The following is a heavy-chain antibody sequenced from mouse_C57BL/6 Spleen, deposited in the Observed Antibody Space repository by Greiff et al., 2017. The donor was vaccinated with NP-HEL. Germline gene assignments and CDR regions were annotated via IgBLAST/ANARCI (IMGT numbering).Heavy chain of an antibody. CDR1: GYTFTSYW. V-gene: IGHV1-64*01. CDR2: IHPNSGST. J-gene: IGHJ2*01. D-gene: IGHD3-2*02. Sequence: QVQLKESGAELVKPGASVKLSCKASGYTFTSYWMHWVKQRPGQGLEWIGMIHPNSGSTNYNEKFKSKATLTVDKSSSTAYMQLSSLTSEDSAVYYCAKGSSSGDEDYWGQGTTLTVSS. CDR3: AKGSSSGDEDY.